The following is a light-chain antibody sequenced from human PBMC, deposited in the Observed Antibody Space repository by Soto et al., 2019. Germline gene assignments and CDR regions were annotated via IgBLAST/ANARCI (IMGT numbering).Light chain of an antibody. V-gene: IGKV1-5*01. CDR1: QSISPY. CDR3: QQYSSYPRT. J-gene: IGKJ1*01. Sequence: DIHRTQFPVTLTAPPAARAPLSCRASQSISPYLAWYQQKPGKGPKLLIYNASILENGVPPRFSGSGSGTEFTLTISSLQPEDFATYYCQQYSSYPRTFGQGTKVDIK. CDR2: NAS.